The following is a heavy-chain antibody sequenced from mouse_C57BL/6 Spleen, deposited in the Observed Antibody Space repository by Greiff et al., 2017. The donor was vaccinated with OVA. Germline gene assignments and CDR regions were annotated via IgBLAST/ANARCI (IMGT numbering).Heavy chain of an antibody. Sequence: QVQLQQSGAELVKPGASVKLSCKASGYTFTSYWMHWVKQRPGQGLEWIGMINPNSGSTKYNEKLKSKATLTVDKSSSTAYMQLTSLTSEDSAVYYCARSVITTVVDYWGQGTTLTVSS. V-gene: IGHV1-64*01. J-gene: IGHJ2*01. CDR2: INPNSGST. CDR3: ARSVITTVVDY. CDR1: GYTFTSYW. D-gene: IGHD1-1*01.